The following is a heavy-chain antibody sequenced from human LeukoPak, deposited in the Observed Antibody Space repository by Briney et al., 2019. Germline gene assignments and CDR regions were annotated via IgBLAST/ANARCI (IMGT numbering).Heavy chain of an antibody. J-gene: IGHJ6*03. CDR1: GFTFSSYA. CDR3: ARDGRYSSSWHQYYYYMDV. V-gene: IGHV3-30-3*01. D-gene: IGHD6-13*01. Sequence: GRSLRLSCAASGFTFSSYAMHWVRQAPGKGLEWVAVISYDGSNKYYADSVKGRFTIPRDNSKNTLYLQMSSLRAEDTAVYYCARDGRYSSSWHQYYYYMDVWGKGTTVTVSS. CDR2: ISYDGSNK.